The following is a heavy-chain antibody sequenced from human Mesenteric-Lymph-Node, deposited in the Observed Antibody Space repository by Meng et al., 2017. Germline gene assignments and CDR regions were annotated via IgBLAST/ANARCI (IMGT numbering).Heavy chain of an antibody. D-gene: IGHD6-19*01. V-gene: IGHV3-21*01. Sequence: GESLKISCAASGFTFSSYSMNWVRQAPGKGLDWVSSISGSSTYIYYADSVKGRFTISRDNAKNSLYLQMNSLRAEDTAVYYCARVRADSSGWYELFDYWGQGTLVTVSS. J-gene: IGHJ4*02. CDR1: GFTFSSYS. CDR2: ISGSSTYI. CDR3: ARVRADSSGWYELFDY.